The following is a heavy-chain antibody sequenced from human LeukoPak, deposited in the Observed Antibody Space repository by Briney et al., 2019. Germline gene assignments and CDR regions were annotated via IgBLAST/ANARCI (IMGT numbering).Heavy chain of an antibody. J-gene: IGHJ3*02. D-gene: IGHD3-16*02. CDR2: INPNSGGT. CDR1: GYTFTVYY. CDR3: ARVFGDYVWGSYRQDAFDI. V-gene: IGHV1-2*02. Sequence: EASVKVSCKASGYTFTVYYMHRVRQAPGQGLEWMGWINPNSGGTNYAQKFQGRVTMTRDTSISTAYMELSRLRSDDTAVYYCARVFGDYVWGSYRQDAFDIWGQGTMVTVSS.